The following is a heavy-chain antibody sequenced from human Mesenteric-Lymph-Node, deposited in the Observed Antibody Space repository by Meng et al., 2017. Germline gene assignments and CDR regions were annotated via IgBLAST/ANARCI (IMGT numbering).Heavy chain of an antibody. V-gene: IGHV3-30*04. D-gene: IGHD6-19*01. Sequence: GESLKISCAASGFTFSSYAMHWVRQAPGKGLEWVAVISYDGSNKYYADSVKGRFTISRDNSKNTLYLQMNSLRAEDTAVYYCARWPPRASVAGDKRGTYYYGMDVWGQGTTVTVSS. CDR3: ARWPPRASVAGDKRGTYYYGMDV. J-gene: IGHJ6*02. CDR1: GFTFSSYA. CDR2: ISYDGSNK.